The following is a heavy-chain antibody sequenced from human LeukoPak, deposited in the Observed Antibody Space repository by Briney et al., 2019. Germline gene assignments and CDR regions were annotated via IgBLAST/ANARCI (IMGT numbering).Heavy chain of an antibody. Sequence: GGSLRLSCAASGFTFSDYYMSWIRQAPGKGLEWVSYISSSSSYTNYADSVEGRFTISRDNAKNSLYLQMNSLRAEDTAVYYCARDSSGWYSPIDYWGQGTLVTVSS. J-gene: IGHJ4*02. CDR1: GFTFSDYY. CDR3: ARDSSGWYSPIDY. D-gene: IGHD6-19*01. CDR2: ISSSSSYT. V-gene: IGHV3-11*05.